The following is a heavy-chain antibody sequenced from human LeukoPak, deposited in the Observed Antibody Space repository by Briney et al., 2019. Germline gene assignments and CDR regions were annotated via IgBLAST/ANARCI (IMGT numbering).Heavy chain of an antibody. J-gene: IGHJ5*02. D-gene: IGHD1-1*01. CDR2: ISPGNSDT. CDR1: GYSFTTHW. CDR3: TRRRTGATWVQDNWFDP. Sequence: GESLKISCKGSGYSFTTHWIGWVRQIPGKGLEWMGIISPGNSDTIYSPSFQGQVTISVDKSISTAYLQWGSLKASDAAMYYCTRRRTGATWVQDNWFDPWGQGTLVTVSS. V-gene: IGHV5-51*01.